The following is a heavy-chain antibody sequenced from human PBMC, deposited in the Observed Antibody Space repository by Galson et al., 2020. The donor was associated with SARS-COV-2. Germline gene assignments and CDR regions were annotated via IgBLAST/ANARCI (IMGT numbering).Heavy chain of an antibody. CDR2: ISGSGGST. CDR3: AKAHRGYSGYDPHYYGMDV. J-gene: IGHJ6*02. CDR1: GFTFSSYA. Sequence: GGSLRLSCAASGFTFSSYAMSWVRQAPGKGLEWVSAISGSGGSTYYADSVKGRFTISRDNSKNTLYLQMNSLRAEDTAVYYCAKAHRGYSGYDPHYYGMDVWGQGTTVTVSS. V-gene: IGHV3-23*01. D-gene: IGHD5-12*01.